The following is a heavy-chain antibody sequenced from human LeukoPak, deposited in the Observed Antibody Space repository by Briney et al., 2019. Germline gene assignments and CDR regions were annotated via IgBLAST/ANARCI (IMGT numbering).Heavy chain of an antibody. CDR2: IYYSGST. CDR1: GRSISPLY. J-gene: IGHJ4*02. Sequence: SETLSLTCTVSGRSISPLYWGWIRQAPGKGLEFIGYIYYSGSTNFNASLKSGVTLSVDTSKSQISLKLTSVTATDTAMYYCASGGVAAKYYFDFWGQGTLVTVSS. CDR3: ASGGVAAKYYFDF. D-gene: IGHD3-16*01. V-gene: IGHV4-59*11.